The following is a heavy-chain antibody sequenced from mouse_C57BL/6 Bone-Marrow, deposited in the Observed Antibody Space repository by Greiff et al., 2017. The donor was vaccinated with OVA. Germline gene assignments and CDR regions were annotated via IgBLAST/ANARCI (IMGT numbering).Heavy chain of an antibody. D-gene: IGHD3-2*02. CDR3: ARSRQLRLLDY. CDR1: GYAFSSSW. J-gene: IGHJ2*01. Sequence: VQLQQSGPELVKPGASVKISCKASGYAFSSSWMNWVKQRPGKGLEWIGRIYPGDGDTNYNGKFKGKATLTADKSSSTAYMQLSSLTSEDSAVYFCARSRQLRLLDYWGQGTTLTVSS. CDR2: IYPGDGDT. V-gene: IGHV1-82*01.